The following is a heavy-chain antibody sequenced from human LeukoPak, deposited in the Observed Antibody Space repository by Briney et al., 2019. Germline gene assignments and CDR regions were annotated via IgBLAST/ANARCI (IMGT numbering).Heavy chain of an antibody. Sequence: SETLSLTCTVSGGSISSSSYYWGWIRQPPGKGLEWIGSIYYSGSTYYNPSLKSRVTISVDTSKNQFSLKLSSVTAADTAVYYCARVPIYCSSTSCYSYYFDYWGQGTLVTVSS. CDR2: IYYSGST. CDR3: ARVPIYCSSTSCYSYYFDY. CDR1: GGSISSSSYY. J-gene: IGHJ4*02. D-gene: IGHD2-2*01. V-gene: IGHV4-39*07.